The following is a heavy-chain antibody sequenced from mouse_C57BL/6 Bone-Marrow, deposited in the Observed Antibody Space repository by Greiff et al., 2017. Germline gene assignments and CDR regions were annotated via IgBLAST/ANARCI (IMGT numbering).Heavy chain of an antibody. V-gene: IGHV3-1*01. CDR1: GYSITSGYD. J-gene: IGHJ3*01. D-gene: IGHD2-12*01. CDR3: ARDRYLAWFAY. Sequence: EVKLVESGPGMVKPSQSLSLTCTVTGYSITSGYDWHWIRHFPGNKLEWMGYISYSGSTNYNPSLKSRISITHDTSKNHFFLKLNSVTTEDTATYYCARDRYLAWFAYWGQGTLVTVSA. CDR2: ISYSGST.